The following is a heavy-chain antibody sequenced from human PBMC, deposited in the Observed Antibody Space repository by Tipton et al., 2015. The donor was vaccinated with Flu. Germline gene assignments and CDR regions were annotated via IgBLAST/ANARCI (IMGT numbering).Heavy chain of an antibody. CDR1: GFTFSSYA. V-gene: IGHV3-23*01. J-gene: IGHJ4*02. Sequence: AASGFTFSSYAMSWVRQAPGEGLEWVSAISGSGGSTYYADSVKGRFTISRDNSKNTLYLQMNSLRAEDTAVYYCAKEVKDIVVVPAAGIDYWGQGTLVTVSS. CDR2: ISGSGGST. D-gene: IGHD2-2*01. CDR3: AKEVKDIVVVPAAGIDY.